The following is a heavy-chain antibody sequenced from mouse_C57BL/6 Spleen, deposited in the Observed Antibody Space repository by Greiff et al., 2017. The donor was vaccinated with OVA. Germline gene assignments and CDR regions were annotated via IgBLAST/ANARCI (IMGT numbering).Heavy chain of an antibody. Sequence: EVQLQQSGPELVKPGASVKISCKASGYSFTGYYMNWVKQSPEKSLEWIGEINPSTGGTTYNQKFKAKATLTVDNSSSTAYMQLKSLTSEDSAVYYCARGGIYDGYYEDYFDYWGQGTTLTVSS. J-gene: IGHJ2*01. CDR3: ARGGIYDGYYEDYFDY. V-gene: IGHV1-42*01. CDR2: INPSTGGT. CDR1: GYSFTGYY. D-gene: IGHD2-3*01.